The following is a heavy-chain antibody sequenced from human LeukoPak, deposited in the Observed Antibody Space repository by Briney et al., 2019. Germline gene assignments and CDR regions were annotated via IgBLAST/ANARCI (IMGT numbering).Heavy chain of an antibody. Sequence: TGGSLRLSCAGSGDSFISHTMIWVRQAPGKGLEWISYIGYSGSPIYYADSVKGRFGISRDDAKTSLYLHMNSLRAEDTAFYYCAREYDSRARFDSWGQGILVTVSS. J-gene: IGHJ4*02. CDR2: IGYSGSPI. V-gene: IGHV3-48*01. CDR3: AREYDSRARFDS. CDR1: GDSFISHT. D-gene: IGHD4-11*01.